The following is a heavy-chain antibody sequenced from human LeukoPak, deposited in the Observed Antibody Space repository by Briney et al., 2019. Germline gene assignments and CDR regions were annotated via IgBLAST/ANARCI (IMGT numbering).Heavy chain of an antibody. CDR1: GFTFSSYS. D-gene: IGHD3-10*01. CDR2: IKSKTDGGTT. CDR3: TTERRLLWFGELPHYFDY. V-gene: IGHV3-15*01. J-gene: IGHJ4*02. Sequence: GGSLRLSCAASGFTFSSYSMNWVRQAPGKGLEWVGRIKSKTDGGTTDYAAPVKGRFTISRDDSKNTLYLQMNSLKTEDTAVYYCTTERRLLWFGELPHYFDYWGQGTLVTVSS.